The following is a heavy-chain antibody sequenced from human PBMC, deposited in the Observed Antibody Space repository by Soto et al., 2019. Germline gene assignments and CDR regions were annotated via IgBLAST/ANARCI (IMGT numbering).Heavy chain of an antibody. CDR3: ARELRAVGMASRFDP. Sequence: PGGSLRLSCAASGFTFGDYYMTWIRQAPGKGLEWVSFIGNRGTGIYYADSVKGRFTIFRDNAKNSLYLQMNSLRAEDTAMYYCARELRAVGMASRFDPWGQGTLVTVSS. V-gene: IGHV3-11*01. CDR2: IGNRGTGI. D-gene: IGHD6-13*01. J-gene: IGHJ5*02. CDR1: GFTFGDYY.